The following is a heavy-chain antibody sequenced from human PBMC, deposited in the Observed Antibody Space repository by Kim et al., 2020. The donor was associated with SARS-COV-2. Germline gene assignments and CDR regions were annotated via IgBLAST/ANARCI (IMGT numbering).Heavy chain of an antibody. CDR3: AKTKGGYRDAFDI. CDR2: ISYDGSNK. D-gene: IGHD3-22*01. CDR1: GFTFSSYG. J-gene: IGHJ3*02. V-gene: IGHV3-30*18. Sequence: GGSLRLSCAASGFTFSSYGMHWVRQAPGKGLEWVAVISYDGSNKYYADSVKGRFTISRDNSKNTLYLQMNSLRAEDTAVYYCAKTKGGYRDAFDIWGQGTMVTVSS.